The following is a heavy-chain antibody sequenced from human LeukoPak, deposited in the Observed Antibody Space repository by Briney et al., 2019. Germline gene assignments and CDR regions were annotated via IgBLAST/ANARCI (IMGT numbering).Heavy chain of an antibody. V-gene: IGHV1-69*04. CDR1: GGTFSSYA. CDR2: IILIFGIA. J-gene: IGHJ4*01. CDR3: ARSRDYGSGTDY. Sequence: GASVKVSCKASGGTFSSYAISWVRQAPGQGLEWMGRIILIFGIANYAQKFQGRVTITADKSTSTAYMELSSLRSEDTAVYYCARSRDYGSGTDYWGHGTLVTVSS. D-gene: IGHD3-10*01.